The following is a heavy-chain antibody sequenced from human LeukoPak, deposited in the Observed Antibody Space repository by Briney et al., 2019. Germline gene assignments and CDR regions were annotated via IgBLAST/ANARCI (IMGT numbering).Heavy chain of an antibody. Sequence: PSETLSLTCTVSGGSISSSSYYWGWIRQPPGKGLEWIGSIYYSGSTYYNPSLKTRVTISVDTSKNQFSLKLSSVTAADTAVYYCARDFAAQYRFDPWGQGTLVTVSS. CDR2: IYYSGST. CDR1: GGSISSSSYY. V-gene: IGHV4-39*02. CDR3: ARDFAAQYRFDP. J-gene: IGHJ5*02. D-gene: IGHD3-3*01.